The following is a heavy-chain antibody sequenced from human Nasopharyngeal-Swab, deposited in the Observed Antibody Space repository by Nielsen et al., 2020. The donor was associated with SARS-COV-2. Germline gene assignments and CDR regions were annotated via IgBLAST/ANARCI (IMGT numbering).Heavy chain of an antibody. J-gene: IGHJ4*02. CDR2: ISGSGGST. Sequence: GESLKISCAASGFTFSSYAMSWVRQAPGKGLEWGSVISGSGGSTYYADSVKGRFTISRDNSKNTLYLQMNSLRAEDTAAYYCAKDLAKYSGSYFDYWGQGTLVTVSS. CDR3: AKDLAKYSGSYFDY. V-gene: IGHV3-23*01. D-gene: IGHD1-26*01. CDR1: GFTFSSYA.